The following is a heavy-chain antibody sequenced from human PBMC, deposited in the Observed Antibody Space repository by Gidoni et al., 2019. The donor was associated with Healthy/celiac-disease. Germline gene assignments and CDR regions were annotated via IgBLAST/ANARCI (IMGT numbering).Heavy chain of an antibody. CDR3: ARHRAEELYAIRWDNWFDP. Sequence: QLQLQESGPGLVKPSETLSLTCTGSGGSISSSSYYWGWIRQPPGKGLEWIGSIYYSGSTYYNPSLKSRVTISVDTSKNQFSLKLSSVTAADTAVYYCARHRAEELYAIRWDNWFDPWGQGTLVTVSS. J-gene: IGHJ5*02. CDR1: GGSISSSSYY. D-gene: IGHD2-8*01. V-gene: IGHV4-39*01. CDR2: IYYSGST.